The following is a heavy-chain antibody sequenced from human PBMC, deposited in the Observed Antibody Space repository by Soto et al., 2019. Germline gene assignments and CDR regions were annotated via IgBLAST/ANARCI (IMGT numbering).Heavy chain of an antibody. CDR1: GFTFSSYG. CDR2: ISYDGSNK. D-gene: IGHD2-2*02. CDR3: AKDSGGFLLNLDY. Sequence: QVQLVESGGGVVQPGRSLRLSCAASGFTFSSYGMHWVRQAPGKGLEWVAVISYDGSNKYYADSVKGRFTISRDNSKNTLYLQMNSLRAEDTAVYYCAKDSGGFLLNLDYWGQGTLVTVSS. V-gene: IGHV3-30*18. J-gene: IGHJ4*02.